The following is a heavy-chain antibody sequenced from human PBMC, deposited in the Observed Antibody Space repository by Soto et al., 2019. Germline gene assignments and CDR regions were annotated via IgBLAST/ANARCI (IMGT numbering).Heavy chain of an antibody. J-gene: IGHJ6*02. CDR2: VSPIFGTP. V-gene: IGHV1-69*01. D-gene: IGHD2-15*01. CDR3: ARSQGGSSIVDIYYYYYYGMDV. Sequence: QVQLVQSGAEVKKPGSSVMVSCKAPGGTFSSYAISWVRQAPGQGLEWMGGVSPIFGTPKYAQKFQCRVTIIADESTRTGYMELCSLRSDDTTVYYCARSQGGSSIVDIYYYYYYGMDVWGLGTTVTVSS. CDR1: GGTFSSYA.